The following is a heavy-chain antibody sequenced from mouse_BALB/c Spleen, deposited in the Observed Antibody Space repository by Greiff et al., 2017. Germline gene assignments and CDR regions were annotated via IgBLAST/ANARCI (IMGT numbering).Heavy chain of an antibody. J-gene: IGHJ4*01. CDR3: TRRGLYAMDY. D-gene: IGHD3-1*01. V-gene: IGHV5-6-4*01. CDR1: GFTFSSYT. CDR2: ISSGGSYT. Sequence: DVKLVESGGGLVKPGGSLKLSCAASGFTFSSYTMSWVRQTPEKRLEWVATISSGGSYTYYPDSVKGRFTISRDNAKNTLYLQMSSLKSEDTAMYYCTRRGLYAMDYWGQGTSVTVSS.